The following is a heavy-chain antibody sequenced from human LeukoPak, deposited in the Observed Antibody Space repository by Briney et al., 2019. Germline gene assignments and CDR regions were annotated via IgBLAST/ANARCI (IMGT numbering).Heavy chain of an antibody. CDR2: IRGSGDNT. J-gene: IGHJ6*02. CDR3: AKNMGPEYYYGMDV. V-gene: IGHV3-23*01. CDR1: GSTFSSCA. D-gene: IGHD2/OR15-2a*01. Sequence: GSLRLSCAASGSTFSSCAMNWVRQAPGRGLEWVSAIRGSGDNTYYADSVRGRFTISRDNSKSTLYLQMNSLRAEDTAIYYCAKNMGPEYYYGMDVWGQGTTVTVSS.